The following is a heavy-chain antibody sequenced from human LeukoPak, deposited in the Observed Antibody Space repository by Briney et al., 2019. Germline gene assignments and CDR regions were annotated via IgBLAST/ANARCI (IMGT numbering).Heavy chain of an antibody. CDR2: IYHSGST. D-gene: IGHD1-26*01. CDR1: GYSISSGYY. Sequence: PSETLSLTCTVSGYSISSGYYWGWIRQPPGKGLEWIGSIYHSGSTYYNPSLKSRVTISVDTSKNQFSLKLSSVTAADTAVYYCARDWGVEGASHDAFDIWGQGTMVTVSS. J-gene: IGHJ3*02. CDR3: ARDWGVEGASHDAFDI. V-gene: IGHV4-38-2*02.